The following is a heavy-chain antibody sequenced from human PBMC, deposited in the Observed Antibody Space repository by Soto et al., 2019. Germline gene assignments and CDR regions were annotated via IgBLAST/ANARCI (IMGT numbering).Heavy chain of an antibody. CDR2: INPNSGGT. Sequence: GASVKVSCKASGYTFTGYYMHWVRQAPGQGLEWMGWINPNSGGTNYAQKFQGRVTMTRDTSISTAYMELSRLRSAADTAVYYCAREKRVAPINMVRGRIIQTQSNWFDPWGQGTLVTVSS. CDR1: GYTFTGYY. CDR3: AREKRVAPINMVRGRIIQTQSNWFDP. V-gene: IGHV1-2*02. J-gene: IGHJ5*02. D-gene: IGHD3-10*01.